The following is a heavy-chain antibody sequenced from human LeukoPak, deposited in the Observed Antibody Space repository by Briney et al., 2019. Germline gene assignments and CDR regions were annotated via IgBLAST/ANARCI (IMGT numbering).Heavy chain of an antibody. CDR3: VRMTYFFDSSGYLIFDN. CDR2: VYHRGTT. V-gene: IGHV4-4*02. Sequence: SETLSLTCAVSGGSIGSNHWWSWVRQPPGKGLEWIGEVYHRGTTNYNPSLKSRVTLSVDNSMNELSLQLTSVTAADTAVYYCVRMTYFFDSSGYLIFDNWGQGTLVTVSS. J-gene: IGHJ4*02. D-gene: IGHD3-22*01. CDR1: GGSIGSNHW.